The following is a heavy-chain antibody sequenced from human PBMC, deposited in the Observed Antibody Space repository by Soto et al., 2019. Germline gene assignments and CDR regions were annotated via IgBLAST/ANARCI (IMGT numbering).Heavy chain of an antibody. CDR2: IYYNGNT. V-gene: IGHV4-59*11. CDR3: TRANWYSEY. CDR1: GGSISNHY. J-gene: IGHJ4*02. Sequence: QVQLQESGPGLVKPSETLSLTCTVSGGSISNHYWSCIRQPPGKGLEWIGYIYYNGNTNYNPPLKGRVTMSVDTSKNQMSLKWSSVTAADTAVYYCTRANWYSEYWGQGTLVTVSS. D-gene: IGHD7-27*01.